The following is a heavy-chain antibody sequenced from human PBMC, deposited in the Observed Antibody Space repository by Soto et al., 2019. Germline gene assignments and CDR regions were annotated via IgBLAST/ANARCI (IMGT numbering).Heavy chain of an antibody. D-gene: IGHD1-1*01. Sequence: QVRLQEWGPGLVKPSQTLSLKCSVSGGSITTGGRYWRWIRQLPGEGLEWIGDIYYSGNTYYNAYLKSRVTIAVEAAKIQFSLKLSSVTAADTAVYYCAQALVFTGGDGFDIWGQGRLVTVSS. CDR1: GGSITTGGRY. V-gene: IGHV4-31*02. CDR3: AQALVFTGGDGFDI. J-gene: IGHJ3*02. CDR2: IYYSGNT.